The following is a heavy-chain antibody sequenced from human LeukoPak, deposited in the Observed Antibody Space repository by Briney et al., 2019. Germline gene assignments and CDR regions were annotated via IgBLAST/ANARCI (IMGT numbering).Heavy chain of an antibody. CDR2: ISYDGTSQ. CDR3: TKDKGYGDYYYYYGMDV. J-gene: IGHJ6*04. V-gene: IGHV3-30*18. D-gene: IGHD4-17*01. CDR1: GFTFSNYG. Sequence: GRSLRLSCAASGFTFSNYGMHWVRQAPGKGLEWVTGISYDGTSQYYADSVKGRFTISRDNSRNTMFLQMNSLRAEDTALYYCTKDKGYGDYYYYYGMDVWGKGTTVTVSS.